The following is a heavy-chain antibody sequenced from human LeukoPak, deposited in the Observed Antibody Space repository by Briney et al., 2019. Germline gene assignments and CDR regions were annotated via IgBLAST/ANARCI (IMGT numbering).Heavy chain of an antibody. CDR1: GFTFRNYW. V-gene: IGHV3-74*01. J-gene: IGHJ4*02. D-gene: IGHD2-8*01. CDR3: VRGTNDWTGIDY. CDR2: INPDGTSP. Sequence: GGSLRLSCAASGFTFRNYWMHWARQVPGKGLVWVSRINPDGTSPHYADSVKGRFTISRDNARNILYLQMNSLRVEDTAIYYCVRGTNDWTGIDYWGQGILVTVSS.